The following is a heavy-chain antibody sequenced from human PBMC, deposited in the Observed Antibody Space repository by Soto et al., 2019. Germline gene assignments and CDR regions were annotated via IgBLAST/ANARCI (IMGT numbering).Heavy chain of an antibody. D-gene: IGHD3-22*01. Sequence: ASVKVSCKVSGYTLTELSMHWVRQAPGKGLEWMGGFDPEDGETIYAQKFQGRVTMTEDTSADTAYMELSSLRSEDTAVYYCATARPVAKWLWGLGAFDIWGQGTMVTVSS. CDR2: FDPEDGET. CDR1: GYTLTELS. J-gene: IGHJ3*02. V-gene: IGHV1-24*01. CDR3: ATARPVAKWLWGLGAFDI.